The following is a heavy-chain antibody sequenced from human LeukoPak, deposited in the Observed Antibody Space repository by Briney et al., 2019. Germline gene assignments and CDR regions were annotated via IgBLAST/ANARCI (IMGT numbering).Heavy chain of an antibody. CDR1: GYTFTSYY. D-gene: IGHD3-10*01. V-gene: IGHV1-46*01. CDR2: INPSGGST. CDR3: ARDGGESGSYSRYYYYMDV. J-gene: IGHJ6*03. Sequence: ASVKVSCKASGYTFTSYYMHWVRQAPGQGLEWMGIINPSGGSTSYAQKFQGRVTMTRDTSTSTVYMELSSLRSEDTAVYYCARDGGESGSYSRYYYYMDVWGKGTTVTISS.